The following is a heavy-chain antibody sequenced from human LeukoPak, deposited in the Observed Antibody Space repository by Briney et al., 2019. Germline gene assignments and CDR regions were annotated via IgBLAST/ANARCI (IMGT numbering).Heavy chain of an antibody. CDR1: GLTFSNYA. D-gene: IGHD4-17*01. Sequence: GGSLRLSCAASGLTFSNYAMNWVRQASGRGLEWVSGITDSGRKTYYADSVKGRFSISRDNSKDTVYLQMSDLRAEDTAVYYCAKITKATTPNYWGQGTLVTVSS. J-gene: IGHJ4*02. V-gene: IGHV3-23*01. CDR3: AKITKATTPNY. CDR2: ITDSGRKT.